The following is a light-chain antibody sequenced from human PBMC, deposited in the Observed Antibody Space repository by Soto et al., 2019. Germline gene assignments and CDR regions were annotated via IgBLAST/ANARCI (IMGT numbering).Light chain of an antibody. CDR1: TGAVTSGHY. J-gene: IGLJ3*02. CDR2: DTS. CDR3: LLSCRGVWV. Sequence: QTVVTQEPSLTVSPGGTVTLTCGTITGAVTSGHYPYWFQQKPGQAPRTLIHDTSKKYSWTPARFSGSLLGGKAALTLSGAQSEDEAEYYCLLSCRGVWVFGGGTKLTVL. V-gene: IGLV7-46*01.